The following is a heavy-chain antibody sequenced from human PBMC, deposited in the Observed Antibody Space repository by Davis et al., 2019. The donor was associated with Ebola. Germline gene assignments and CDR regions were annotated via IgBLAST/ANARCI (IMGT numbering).Heavy chain of an antibody. CDR2: IRSKAYGGTT. CDR1: GFTFGDYA. CDR3: TRDRATIFPRGHYGMDV. Sequence: GESLKISCTASGFTFGDYAMSWFRQAPGKGLEWVGFIRSKAYGGTTEYAASVKGRFTISRDDSKSIAYLQMNSLKTEDTAVYYCTRDRATIFPRGHYGMDVWGQGTTVTVSS. V-gene: IGHV3-49*03. J-gene: IGHJ6*02. D-gene: IGHD3-9*01.